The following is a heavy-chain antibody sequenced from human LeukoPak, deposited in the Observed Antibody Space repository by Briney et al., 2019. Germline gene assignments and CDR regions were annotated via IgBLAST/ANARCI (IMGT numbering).Heavy chain of an antibody. V-gene: IGHV4-39*01. CDR2: IYYSGNT. D-gene: IGHD3-10*01. CDR1: GGSISSSSYY. CDR3: ARHWNVEGSGRLPDYFDC. J-gene: IGHJ4*02. Sequence: SETLSLTCTVSGGSISSSSYYWGWIRQPPGKGLEWIGSIYYSGNTYYNPSLKSRVTISVDTSKNQFSLKLSSVTAADTAVYYCARHWNVEGSGRLPDYFDCWGQGTLVTVSS.